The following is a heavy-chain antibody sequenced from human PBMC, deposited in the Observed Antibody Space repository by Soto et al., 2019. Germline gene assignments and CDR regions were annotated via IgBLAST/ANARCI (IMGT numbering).Heavy chain of an antibody. CDR1: GFSFGSYW. CDR2: IKEDGSEK. V-gene: IGHV3-7*01. CDR3: ARDEGCGGGSCYSIWRY. Sequence: EVQLVESGGGLVQPGGSLRLSCAASGFSFGSYWISWVRQAPGKGLEWVANIKEDGSEKYYVDSVKGRFTISRDNAKNSLYLPMNSLRAEDTAVYYCARDEGCGGGSCYSIWRYWGQGTLVTVSP. J-gene: IGHJ4*02. D-gene: IGHD2-15*01.